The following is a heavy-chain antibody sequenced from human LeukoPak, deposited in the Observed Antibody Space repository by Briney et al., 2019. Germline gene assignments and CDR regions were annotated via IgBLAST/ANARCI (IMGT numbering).Heavy chain of an antibody. D-gene: IGHD6-13*01. CDR1: GFTFSTYN. CDR3: ARDPGKVIAAAGTDN. J-gene: IGHJ4*02. V-gene: IGHV3-21*01. CDR2: ISSNSYI. Sequence: NTGGSLRLSCAASGFTFSTYNMNWVRQAPGKGLEWVSSISSNSYIYYADSVKGRFTISRDSAKNSLFLQMNSLRAEDTAVYYCARDPGKVIAAAGTDNWGQGTLVTVSS.